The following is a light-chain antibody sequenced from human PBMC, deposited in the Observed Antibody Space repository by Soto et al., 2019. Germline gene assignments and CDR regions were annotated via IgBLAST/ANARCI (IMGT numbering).Light chain of an antibody. J-gene: IGLJ1*01. CDR2: DVT. CDR3: CSYAGIYTYV. CDR1: SLDVGGFDY. V-gene: IGLV2-11*01. Sequence: QSALTQPRSVSGSPGQSVTISCTGTSLDVGGFDYVSWYQQHPGKAPTLIIYDVTQRPSGVPDRFSGFKSGNTASLTISGLDPGDEADYYCCSYAGIYTYVFRTGTKLTVL.